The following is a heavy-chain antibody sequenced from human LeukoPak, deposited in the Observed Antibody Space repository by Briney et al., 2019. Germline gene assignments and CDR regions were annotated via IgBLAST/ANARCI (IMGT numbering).Heavy chain of an antibody. Sequence: GGSLRLSCAASGFTFSSYRMNWVRQAPGKGLEWVSSISFSSISYIYYADSVKGRFTISRDTAKNSLFLQMNSLRAEDTAVYYCAREGGLDGVVPAAMLWGYYYYYGMDVWGQGTTVTVSS. J-gene: IGHJ6*02. CDR3: AREGGLDGVVPAAMLWGYYYYYGMDV. D-gene: IGHD2-2*01. CDR1: GFTFSSYR. V-gene: IGHV3-21*01. CDR2: ISFSSISYI.